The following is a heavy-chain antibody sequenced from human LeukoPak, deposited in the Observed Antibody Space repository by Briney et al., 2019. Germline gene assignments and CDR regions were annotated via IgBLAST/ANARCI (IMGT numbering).Heavy chain of an antibody. J-gene: IGHJ6*03. Sequence: ASVKVSCKASGYTFTGYYMHWVRQAPGQGLEWMGWINPNSGGTNYAQKFQGRVTMTRDTSISTAYMELSRLRSDDTAVYYCAGGYYDSSGYSYYYYYYMDVWGKGTTVTVSS. CDR3: AGGYYDSSGYSYYYYYYMDV. CDR1: GYTFTGYY. V-gene: IGHV1-2*02. D-gene: IGHD3-22*01. CDR2: INPNSGGT.